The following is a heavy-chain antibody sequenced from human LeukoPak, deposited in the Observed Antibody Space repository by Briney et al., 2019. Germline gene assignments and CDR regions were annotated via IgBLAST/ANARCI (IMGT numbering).Heavy chain of an antibody. J-gene: IGHJ6*02. V-gene: IGHV4-59*01. D-gene: IGHD6-19*01. Sequence: SETLSLTCTVSGGSISSYYWSWIRQPPGKGLEWIGYIYYSGGTNYNPSLKSRVTISVDTPKNQFSLKLSPVTAADTAVYYCARVPRYSSGWRYGMDVWGQGTTVTVSS. CDR3: ARVPRYSSGWRYGMDV. CDR2: IYYSGGT. CDR1: GGSISSYY.